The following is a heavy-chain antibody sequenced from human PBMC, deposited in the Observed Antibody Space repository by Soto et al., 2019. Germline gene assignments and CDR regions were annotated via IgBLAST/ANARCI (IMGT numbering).Heavy chain of an antibody. CDR2: IYPGDSNT. Sequence: GESLKISCTGSGYSFTNYWIGWVRQMPGKGLEWMGIIYPGDSNTRYSPSFQGQVTISADKSISTAYLQWSSLKASDTAVYYCARVDVLRFLEWLIWGQGTLVTVSS. CDR3: ARVDVLRFLEWLI. D-gene: IGHD3-3*01. V-gene: IGHV5-51*01. CDR1: GYSFTNYW. J-gene: IGHJ4*02.